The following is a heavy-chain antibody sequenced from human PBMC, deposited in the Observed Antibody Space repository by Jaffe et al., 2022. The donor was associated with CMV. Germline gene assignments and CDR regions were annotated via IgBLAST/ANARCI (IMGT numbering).Heavy chain of an antibody. CDR3: TGLVYPLIPPDQDAFDI. V-gene: IGHV3-73*01. Sequence: EVQLVESGGGLVQPGGSLKLSCAASGFTFSGSAMHWVRQASGKGLEWVGRIRSKANSYATAYAASVKGRFTISRDDSKNTAYLQMNSLKTEDTAVYYCTGLVYPLIPPDQDAFDIWGQGTMVTVSS. CDR1: GFTFSGSA. J-gene: IGHJ3*02. CDR2: IRSKANSYAT. D-gene: IGHD2-2*02.